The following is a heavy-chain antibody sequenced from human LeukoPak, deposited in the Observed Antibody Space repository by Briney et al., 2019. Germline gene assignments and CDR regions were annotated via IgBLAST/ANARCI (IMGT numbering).Heavy chain of an antibody. CDR3: ARSVDTAMAPGY. J-gene: IGHJ4*02. V-gene: IGHV3-23*01. D-gene: IGHD5-18*01. CDR1: GFTFSSYA. CDR2: ISASGGGT. Sequence: PGGSLRLSCAASGFTFSSYAMSWVRQAPGKGLEWVSAISASGGGTFYADSVKGRFTISRDNSKNMLYLQMNSLRAEDTAMYYCARSVDTAMAPGYWGQGTLVTVSS.